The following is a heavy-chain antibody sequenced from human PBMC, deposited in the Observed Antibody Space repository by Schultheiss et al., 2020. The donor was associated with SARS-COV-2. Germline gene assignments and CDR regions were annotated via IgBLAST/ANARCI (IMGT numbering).Heavy chain of an antibody. Sequence: SETLSLTCTVSGGSVSRGSYYWSWIRQPPGKGLEWVGYIYYSGATNYNPSLKSRVTISADTSKNQFSLKLSSVTAADTAVYYCARVDLETALVGGLDVWGRGTLVTVSS. CDR1: GGSVSRGSYY. D-gene: IGHD5-18*01. J-gene: IGHJ4*02. V-gene: IGHV4-61*01. CDR3: ARVDLETALVGGLDV. CDR2: IYYSGAT.